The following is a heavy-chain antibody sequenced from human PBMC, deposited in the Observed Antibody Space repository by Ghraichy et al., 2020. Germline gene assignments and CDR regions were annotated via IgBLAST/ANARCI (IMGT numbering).Heavy chain of an antibody. CDR2: MNQDGGEK. J-gene: IGHJ3*02. CDR1: AFTFSSYW. V-gene: IGHV3-7*01. Sequence: GGSLRLSCAASAFTFSSYWMSWVRQAPGKGLEWVANMNQDGGEKYYVDSVKGRFTISRDNANNSLFLQMYSLRAEDTAVYYCARVRGGDSEFRTFAIWGQGTMVTVSS. D-gene: IGHD4-23*01. CDR3: ARVRGGDSEFRTFAI.